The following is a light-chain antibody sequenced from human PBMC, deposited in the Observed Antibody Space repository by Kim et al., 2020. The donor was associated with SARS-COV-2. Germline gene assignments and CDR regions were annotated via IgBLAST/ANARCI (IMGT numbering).Light chain of an antibody. Sequence: GQSITLSCSGTSSDVGGYNYVSWYQHHPGKAPKLMIYDVNKRPSGVSSRFSGSKSGNTASLTISGLQAEDEADYYCSSYTSSTTSVFGGGTQLTVL. CDR3: SSYTSSTTSV. V-gene: IGLV2-14*03. CDR2: DVN. CDR1: SSDVGGYNY. J-gene: IGLJ2*01.